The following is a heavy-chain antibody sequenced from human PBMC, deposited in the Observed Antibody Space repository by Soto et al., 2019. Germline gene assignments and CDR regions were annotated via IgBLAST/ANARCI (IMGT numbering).Heavy chain of an antibody. CDR1: GGSISSGGYY. J-gene: IGHJ3*02. CDR3: ARDRKIADSDTLDAFDI. CDR2: IYYSGST. Sequence: SETLSLTCTVSGGSISSGGYYWIWIRHHPGKGLEWIGYIYYSGSTYYNPSLKSRVTISVDTSKNQFSLKLSSVTAADTAVYYCARDRKIADSDTLDAFDIWGQGTMVTVSS. D-gene: IGHD2-15*01. V-gene: IGHV4-31*03.